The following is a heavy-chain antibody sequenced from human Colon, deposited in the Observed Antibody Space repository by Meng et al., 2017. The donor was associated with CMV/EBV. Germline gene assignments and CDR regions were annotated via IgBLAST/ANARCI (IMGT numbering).Heavy chain of an antibody. D-gene: IGHD6-19*01. Sequence: SLKISCTASGFTFEDSAMHWVRQAPGKGLEWVSGINWSGETISYADSVKGRFTISRDNAQKSLFLQMTSLRTEDTAFYYCVKDSTSGWYGLHYFTSWGQGTLVTVSS. CDR1: GFTFEDSA. CDR3: VKDSTSGWYGLHYFTS. J-gene: IGHJ4*02. CDR2: INWSGETI. V-gene: IGHV3-9*01.